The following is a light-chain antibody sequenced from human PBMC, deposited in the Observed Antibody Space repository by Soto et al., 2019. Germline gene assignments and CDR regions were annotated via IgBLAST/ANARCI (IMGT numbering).Light chain of an antibody. J-gene: IGLJ1*01. CDR2: VGS. Sequence: QSVLTQPASVSGSPGQSITISCTGTSSDVGSYNLVSWYQQHPGKAPKLMIYVGSKRPSGVSNRFSGSKSGNTASLTISGLQAEDEADYCCISYTGSSTSYVFGSGTKVTVL. CDR3: ISYTGSSTSYV. CDR1: SSDVGSYNL. V-gene: IGLV2-14*02.